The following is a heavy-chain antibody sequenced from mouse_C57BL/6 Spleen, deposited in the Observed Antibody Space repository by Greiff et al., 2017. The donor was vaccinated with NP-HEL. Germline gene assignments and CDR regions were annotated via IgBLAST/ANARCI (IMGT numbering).Heavy chain of an antibody. D-gene: IGHD1-1*01. Sequence: VQLQQSGPELVKPGASVKISCKASGYTFTDYYMNWVKQSHGKSLEWIGDINPNNGGTSYNQKFKGKATLTVDKSSSTAYMELRSLTSEDSAVYYCARWGYGSSYGGFAYWGQGTLVTVSA. CDR3: ARWGYGSSYGGFAY. J-gene: IGHJ3*01. CDR2: INPNNGGT. V-gene: IGHV1-26*01. CDR1: GYTFTDYY.